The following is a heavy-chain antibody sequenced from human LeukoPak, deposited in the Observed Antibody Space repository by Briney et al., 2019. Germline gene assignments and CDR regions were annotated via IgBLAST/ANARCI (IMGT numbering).Heavy chain of an antibody. CDR3: AKQPHAFDNWFDP. D-gene: IGHD1/OR15-1a*01. CDR1: GYSIRSGYY. CDR2: IYYRGIT. J-gene: IGHJ5*02. V-gene: IGHV4-38-2*02. Sequence: SETLSLTCTVSGYSIRSGYYWAWIRQPPGKGLEWIGNIYYRGITYYNPSLKSRVTISVDTSKNQFSLKLSSVTAADTAVYYCAKQPHAFDNWFDPWGQGTLVTVSS.